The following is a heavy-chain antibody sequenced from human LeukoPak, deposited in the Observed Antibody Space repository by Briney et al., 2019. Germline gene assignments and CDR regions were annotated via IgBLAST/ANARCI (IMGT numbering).Heavy chain of an antibody. V-gene: IGHV3-33*01. CDR3: ARDNSRTLDY. CDR1: GFTFSSYD. J-gene: IGHJ4*02. Sequence: PGRSLRLSCAASGFTFSSYDIHWVRQAPGKRLEWVAAIWHDGSNEYYVDSVKGRFTISRDNSKNTLYLQMNSLRAEDTAVYYCARDNSRTLDYWGQGTLVTVSS. CDR2: IWHDGSNE.